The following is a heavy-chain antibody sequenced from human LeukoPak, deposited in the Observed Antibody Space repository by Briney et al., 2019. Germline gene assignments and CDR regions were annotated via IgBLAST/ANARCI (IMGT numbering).Heavy chain of an antibody. Sequence: ASVKVSCKASGYTFTGYYMHWVRQAPGQGLEWMGWINPNSGGTNYAQKFQGGVTMTRDTSISTAYMELSRLRSDDTAVYYCARVESGSYQTLFDYWGQGTLVTVSS. J-gene: IGHJ4*02. CDR2: INPNSGGT. D-gene: IGHD1-26*01. CDR1: GYTFTGYY. V-gene: IGHV1-2*02. CDR3: ARVESGSYQTLFDY.